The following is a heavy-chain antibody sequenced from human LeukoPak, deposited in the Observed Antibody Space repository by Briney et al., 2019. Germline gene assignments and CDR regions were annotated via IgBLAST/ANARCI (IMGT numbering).Heavy chain of an antibody. Sequence: ASVKVSCKASGYTFTGYYMHWVRQAPGQGLEWMGWINPNSGGTNYAQKFQGRVTMTRDTSISTAYMELSRLRSDDTAVYYCARQSSAAMTPYYYYYMDVWGKGTTVTVSS. J-gene: IGHJ6*03. V-gene: IGHV1-2*02. CDR3: ARQSSAAMTPYYYYYMDV. D-gene: IGHD2-2*01. CDR2: INPNSGGT. CDR1: GYTFTGYY.